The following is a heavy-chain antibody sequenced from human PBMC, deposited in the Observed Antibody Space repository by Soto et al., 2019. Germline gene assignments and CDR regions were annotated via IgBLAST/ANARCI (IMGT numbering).Heavy chain of an antibody. J-gene: IGHJ4*02. Sequence: EVHLLESGGGLVQPGGSLRLSCAASGYSFSSYSMSWVRQAPGMGLEWVSAISVSGGSTYYADSVRGRFTISRDNSKNTLSLQMTSLRAEDTAVYYCAKASSSNVYNFDSLGQGTLVTVSS. V-gene: IGHV3-23*01. CDR1: GYSFSSYS. CDR3: AKASSSNVYNFDS. CDR2: ISVSGGST. D-gene: IGHD1-1*01.